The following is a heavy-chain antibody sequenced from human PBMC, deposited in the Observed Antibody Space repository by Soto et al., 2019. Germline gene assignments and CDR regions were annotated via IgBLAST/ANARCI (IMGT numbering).Heavy chain of an antibody. Sequence: EVQLLESGGGLVQPGGSLRLSCAASGFTFSSYAMSWFRQAPGKGLEWVSVIRGSGDSTNYADSVKDRFTISRDNSKNSLYLQMNSLRVEDTAVYYCAKSSTWAHYYYMDVWGKGTTVTVSS. J-gene: IGHJ6*03. CDR3: AKSSTWAHYYYMDV. V-gene: IGHV3-23*01. CDR1: GFTFSSYA. CDR2: IRGSGDST. D-gene: IGHD2-2*01.